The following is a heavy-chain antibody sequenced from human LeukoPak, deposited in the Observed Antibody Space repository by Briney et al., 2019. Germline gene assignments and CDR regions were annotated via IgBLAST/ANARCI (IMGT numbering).Heavy chain of an antibody. D-gene: IGHD6-6*01. Sequence: GGSLRLSCAASGFTFSSYGMHWVRQAPGKGLEWVAVISYDGSNKYYADSVKGRFTISRDNSKNTLYLQMNSLRAEDTAVYYCAKDRGIAARHIVGIIGYWGQGTLVTVSS. CDR1: GFTFSSYG. V-gene: IGHV3-30*18. J-gene: IGHJ4*02. CDR3: AKDRGIAARHIVGIIGY. CDR2: ISYDGSNK.